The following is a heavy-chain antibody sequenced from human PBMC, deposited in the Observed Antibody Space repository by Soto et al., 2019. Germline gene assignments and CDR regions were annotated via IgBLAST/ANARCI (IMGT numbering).Heavy chain of an antibody. CDR3: ARIQSSSSSRIPVYYYGMDV. CDR1: GLTFSNYG. V-gene: IGHV3-33*05. J-gene: IGHJ6*02. Sequence: GGSLRLSCAASGLTFSNYGMHWVRQAPGKGLEWVAFISYDGRSKYYADSVKGRFIISRDKSKSSLDLQMNSLRTEDTAVYYCARIQSSSSSRIPVYYYGMDVWGQGTTVTVSS. D-gene: IGHD6-6*01. CDR2: ISYDGRSK.